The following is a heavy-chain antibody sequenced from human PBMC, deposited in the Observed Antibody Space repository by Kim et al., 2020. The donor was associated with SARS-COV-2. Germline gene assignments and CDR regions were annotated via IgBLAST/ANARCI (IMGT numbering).Heavy chain of an antibody. J-gene: IGHJ6*02. Sequence: SVKVSCKASGGTFSSYAISWVRQAPGQGLEWMGGIIPIFGTANYAQKFQGRVTITADESTSTAYMELSSLRSEDTAVYYCARGTPIAATRDYYYGMDVWGQGTTVTVSS. D-gene: IGHD2-15*01. CDR1: GGTFSSYA. CDR2: IIPIFGTA. CDR3: ARGTPIAATRDYYYGMDV. V-gene: IGHV1-69*13.